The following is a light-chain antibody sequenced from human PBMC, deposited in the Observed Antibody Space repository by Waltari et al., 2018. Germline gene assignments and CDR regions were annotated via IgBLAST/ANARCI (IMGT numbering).Light chain of an antibody. CDR3: CSYAGDYTYV. CDR2: DVS. V-gene: IGLV2-11*01. Sequence: QSALTQPRSVSGSTGQSATISCTGTSSDVGGYKFVSWYQQHPGKAPKFMIYDVSKRPSGVPDRFSGSKSGNTASLTISGLQAEDEAEYYCCSYAGDYTYVFGTGTKVTVL. J-gene: IGLJ1*01. CDR1: SSDVGGYKF.